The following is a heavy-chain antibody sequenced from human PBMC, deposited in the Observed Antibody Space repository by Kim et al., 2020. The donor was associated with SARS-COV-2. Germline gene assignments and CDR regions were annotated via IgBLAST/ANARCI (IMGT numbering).Heavy chain of an antibody. D-gene: IGHD6-13*01. CDR1: GGSISSSSYY. J-gene: IGHJ4*02. Sequence: SETLSLTCTVSGGSISSSSYYWGWIRQPPGKGLEWIGSIYYSGSTYYNPSLKSRVTISVDTSKNQFSLKLSSVTAADTAVYYCARQPIAAVDGEGWGQGTLVTVSS. V-gene: IGHV4-39*01. CDR2: IYYSGST. CDR3: ARQPIAAVDGEG.